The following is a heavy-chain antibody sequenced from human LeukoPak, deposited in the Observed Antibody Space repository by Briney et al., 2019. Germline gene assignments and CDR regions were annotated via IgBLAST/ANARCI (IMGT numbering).Heavy chain of an antibody. Sequence: MSSQTLSLTCTVSGGSISSGGYYWSWIRQHPGKGLEWIGYIYYSGSTYYNPSLKSRVTISVDTSKNQFSLKLSSVTAADTAVYYCARVPDYDSSGSDYWGQGTLVTVSS. CDR3: ARVPDYDSSGSDY. CDR1: GGSISSGGYY. CDR2: IYYSGST. D-gene: IGHD3-22*01. V-gene: IGHV4-31*03. J-gene: IGHJ4*02.